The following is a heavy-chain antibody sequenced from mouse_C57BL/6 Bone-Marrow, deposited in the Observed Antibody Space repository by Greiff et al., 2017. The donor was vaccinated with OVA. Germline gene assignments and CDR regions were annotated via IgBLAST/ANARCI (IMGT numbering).Heavy chain of an antibody. CDR2: ISSGGSYT. D-gene: IGHD2-14*01. Sequence: EVMLVESGGDLVKPGGSLKLSCAASGFTFSSYGMSWVRQTPDKRLEWVATISSGGSYTYYPDSVKGRFTISRDNAKNTLYLQMSRLKSEDTAMYYCARRGTGDYWGQGTTLTVSS. V-gene: IGHV5-6*02. CDR1: GFTFSSYG. J-gene: IGHJ2*01. CDR3: ARRGTGDY.